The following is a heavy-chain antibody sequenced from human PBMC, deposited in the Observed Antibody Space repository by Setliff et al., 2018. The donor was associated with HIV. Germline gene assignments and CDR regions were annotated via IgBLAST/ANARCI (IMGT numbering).Heavy chain of an antibody. V-gene: IGHV4-59*01. Sequence: PSETLSLTCTVSGDSIRNDYWTWIRQSPEKGLEWIAYISYTGGTNYNPSLKSRVTLSLDASKNQISLKLRSVIAADTARYYCARGHEWLRNWGQGTLVTVSS. D-gene: IGHD5-12*01. CDR2: ISYTGGT. J-gene: IGHJ4*02. CDR3: ARGHEWLRN. CDR1: GDSIRNDY.